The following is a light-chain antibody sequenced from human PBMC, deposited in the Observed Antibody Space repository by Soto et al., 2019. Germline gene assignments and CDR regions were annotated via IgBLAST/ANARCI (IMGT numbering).Light chain of an antibody. CDR2: GAT. CDR1: QNIAIY. Sequence: DIQMTQSPSSLSASVGDRVTITCRASQNIAIYLNWYQQKAGKAPNLLIFGATSLRSGVPSRFSASGSDTDFTLTISSLQPEDFGTYYCQQSYRSLPTFGPGTKVEI. V-gene: IGKV1-39*01. CDR3: QQSYRSLPT. J-gene: IGKJ3*01.